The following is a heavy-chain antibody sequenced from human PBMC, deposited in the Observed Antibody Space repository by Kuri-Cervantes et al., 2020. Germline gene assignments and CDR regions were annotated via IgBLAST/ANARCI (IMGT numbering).Heavy chain of an antibody. J-gene: IGHJ6*02. CDR3: ARKGGHELREPYYYGMDV. CDR1: GFTFSSYS. CDR2: INSDGSST. Sequence: GESLKISCAASGFTFSSYSMNWVRQAPGKGLVWVSRINSDGSSTSYADSVKGRFTISRDNAKNTLYLQMNSLRAEDTAVYYCARKGGHELREPYYYGMDVWGQGTTVTVSS. D-gene: IGHD1-14*01. V-gene: IGHV3-74*01.